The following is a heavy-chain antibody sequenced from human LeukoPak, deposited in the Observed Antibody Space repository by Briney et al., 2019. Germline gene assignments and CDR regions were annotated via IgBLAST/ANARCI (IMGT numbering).Heavy chain of an antibody. CDR2: INHSGST. J-gene: IGHJ4*02. D-gene: IGHD3-10*01. CDR1: GGSFSGYY. Sequence: SETLSLTCAVYGGSFSGYYWSWIRQPPGKGLEWIGEINHSGSTNYNPSLKSRVTIPVDTSKNQFSLKLSSVTAADTAVYYCARPPFSYYGSGGYFDYWGQGTLVTVSS. CDR3: ARPPFSYYGSGGYFDY. V-gene: IGHV4-34*01.